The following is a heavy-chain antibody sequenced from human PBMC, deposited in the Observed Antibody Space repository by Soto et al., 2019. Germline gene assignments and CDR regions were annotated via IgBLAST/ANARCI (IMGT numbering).Heavy chain of an antibody. CDR2: IYYTGVT. V-gene: IGHV4-31*03. J-gene: IGHJ5*02. CDR1: GASLHIGGYN. D-gene: IGHD2-2*01. CDR3: ARGGSSTANWLDP. Sequence: SSETLSLTCTVSGASLHIGGYNWAWIRQNPGKGPEWIGYIYYTGVTYYNPSLGSRVNISVDTSKNQFSLELTSVTAADTAVYYCARGGSSTANWLDPWGQGLLVTVSS.